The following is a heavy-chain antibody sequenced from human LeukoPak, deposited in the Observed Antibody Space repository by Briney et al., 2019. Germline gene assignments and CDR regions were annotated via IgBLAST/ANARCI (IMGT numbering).Heavy chain of an antibody. D-gene: IGHD3-3*01. CDR2: IWYDGSNK. V-gene: IGHV3-33*01. CDR3: ARDPAPYYDFWSGYLGWFDP. CDR1: GFTFSSYG. Sequence: GGSLRLSCAASGFTFSSYGMHWVRQAPGKGLEWVAVIWYDGSNKYYADSVKGRFTISRDNSKNTLYLQMNSLRAEDTAVYYCARDPAPYYDFWSGYLGWFDPWGQGTLVTVSS. J-gene: IGHJ5*02.